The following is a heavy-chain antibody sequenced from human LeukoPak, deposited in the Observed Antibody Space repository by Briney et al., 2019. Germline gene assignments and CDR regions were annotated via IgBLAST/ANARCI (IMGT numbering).Heavy chain of an antibody. CDR1: GFTSRFSFSDYY. V-gene: IGHV3-11*01. J-gene: IGHJ3*02. D-gene: IGHD5-24*01. Sequence: PGGSLRLSCAASGFTSRFSFSDYYMSWIRQAPGKGLEWLSFISNSGNTIHYADSVRGRFTVSRDNAKNSLFLHMNSLRAEDTALYYCAREPHDFHEDDGFDIWGQGTMVTVSS. CDR3: AREPHDFHEDDGFDI. CDR2: ISNSGNTI.